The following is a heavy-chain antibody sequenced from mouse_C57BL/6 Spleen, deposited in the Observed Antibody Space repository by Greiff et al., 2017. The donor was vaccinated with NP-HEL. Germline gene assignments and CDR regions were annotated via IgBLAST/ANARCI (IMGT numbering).Heavy chain of an antibody. V-gene: IGHV2-9-1*01. J-gene: IGHJ2*01. Sequence: VQLQESGPGLVAPSQCLTITCTVSGFSLTSYAISWVRQPPGKGLEWLGVICTGGGTTYNPALKSRLSISKDNSKSQVFLKMNSLQTDDTARYYCARGNYYFDYWGQGTTLTVSS. CDR1: GFSLTSYA. D-gene: IGHD2-1*01. CDR3: ARGNYYFDY. CDR2: ICTGGGT.